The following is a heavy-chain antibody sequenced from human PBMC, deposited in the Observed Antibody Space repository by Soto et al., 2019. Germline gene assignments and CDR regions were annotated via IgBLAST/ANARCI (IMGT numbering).Heavy chain of an antibody. CDR1: GFTFSSNG. CDR2: ISGSGRNT. D-gene: IGHD1-1*01. Sequence: PGGSLRLSCATSGFTFSSNGMSWVRQAPGKGLDWVSGISGSGRNTYYADSVKGRFTISRDNSKNTLFLQMNSLRAEDTAMYYCAKNGLSNSPSAIDSWGQGTLVTVSS. CDR3: AKNGLSNSPSAIDS. J-gene: IGHJ4*02. V-gene: IGHV3-23*01.